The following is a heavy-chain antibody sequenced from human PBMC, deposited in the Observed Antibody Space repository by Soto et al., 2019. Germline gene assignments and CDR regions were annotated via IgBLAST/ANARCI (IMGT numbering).Heavy chain of an antibody. V-gene: IGHV4-59*01. Sequence: SETLSLTCTVSGGSISSYYWSWIRQPPGKGLEWIGYIYYSGSTNYNPSLKSRVTISVDTSKNQFSLKLSSVTAADTAVYYCARDNFDWLNYYYYGMDVWGQGTTVTVSS. CDR3: ARDNFDWLNYYYYGMDV. CDR1: GGSISSYY. D-gene: IGHD3-9*01. CDR2: IYYSGST. J-gene: IGHJ6*02.